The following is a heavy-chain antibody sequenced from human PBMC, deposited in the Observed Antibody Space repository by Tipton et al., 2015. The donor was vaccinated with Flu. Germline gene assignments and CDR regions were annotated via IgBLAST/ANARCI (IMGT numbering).Heavy chain of an antibody. D-gene: IGHD3-3*01. Sequence: QLVQSGGGVVQPGRSLRLSCAASGFTFSSYGMHWVRRAPGKGLEWVAVIWYDGSNKYYADSVKGRFTISRDNSKNTLYLQMNSLRAEDTAVYYCASYYDFWSGYFAFDYWGQGTLVTVSS. CDR1: GFTFSSYG. CDR3: ASYYDFWSGYFAFDY. J-gene: IGHJ4*02. V-gene: IGHV3-33*01. CDR2: IWYDGSNK.